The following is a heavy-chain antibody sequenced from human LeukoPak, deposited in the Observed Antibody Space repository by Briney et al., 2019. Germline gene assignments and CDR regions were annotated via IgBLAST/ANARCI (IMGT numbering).Heavy chain of an antibody. CDR1: GGSISSYY. J-gene: IGHJ4*02. CDR3: ARRRPSQNMFDY. D-gene: IGHD1/OR15-1a*01. V-gene: IGHV4-59*08. CDR2: IYYSGST. Sequence: SETLSLTCTVSGGSISSYYWSWIRQPPGKGLEWIGYIYYSGSTNYNPSLKSRVTISVDTSKNQFSLKLSSVTAADTAVYYCARRRPSQNMFDYWGQGTLVTVSS.